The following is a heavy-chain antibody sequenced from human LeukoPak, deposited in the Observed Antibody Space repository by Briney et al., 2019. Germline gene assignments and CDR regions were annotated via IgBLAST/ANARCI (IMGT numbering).Heavy chain of an antibody. Sequence: QPGGSLRLSCAASGFTFSNYAMTWVRQPPGKGLEWVSSISGSAGSTYYADSVRGRFSISRDNSKNALYLQMNSLRAEDTAVYYCAKSSFVVVVPAAIYYLDYWGQGILVTVSS. D-gene: IGHD2-2*01. CDR2: ISGSAGST. V-gene: IGHV3-23*01. J-gene: IGHJ4*02. CDR1: GFTFSNYA. CDR3: AKSSFVVVVPAAIYYLDY.